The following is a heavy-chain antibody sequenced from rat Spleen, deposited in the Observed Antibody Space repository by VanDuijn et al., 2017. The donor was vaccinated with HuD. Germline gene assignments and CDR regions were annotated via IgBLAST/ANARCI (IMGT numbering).Heavy chain of an antibody. Sequence: EVQLVESGGGLVQPGRSLKLSCVASEFTFNNYWMAWIRQAPGKGLEWIASITNPGDSTFYPDSVQGRFTISRDNAKSTLYLQMNSLRSEDTATYYCATLTPLFAYWGQGTLVTVSS. J-gene: IGHJ3*01. CDR2: ITNPGDST. CDR1: EFTFNNYW. D-gene: IGHD3-4*01. V-gene: IGHV5-31*01. CDR3: ATLTPLFAY.